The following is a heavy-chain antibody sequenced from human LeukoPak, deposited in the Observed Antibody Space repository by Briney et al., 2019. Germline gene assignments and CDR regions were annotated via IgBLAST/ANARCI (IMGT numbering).Heavy chain of an antibody. J-gene: IGHJ4*02. D-gene: IGHD3-22*01. V-gene: IGHV1-46*01. CDR3: ARPSARYYDSSGYYDY. CDR1: GYTFTSYY. CDR2: INPSGGST. Sequence: ASVKVSCKASGYTFTSYYMHWVRQAPGQGLEWMGIINPSGGSTSYAQKFQGRVTMTRDTSTSTVYMELSSLRSEDTAVYYCARPSARYYDSSGYYDYWGQGTLVTVSS.